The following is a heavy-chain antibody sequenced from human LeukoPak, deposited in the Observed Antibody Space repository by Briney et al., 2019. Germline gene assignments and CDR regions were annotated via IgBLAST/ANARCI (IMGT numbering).Heavy chain of an antibody. CDR3: ARDLLSVPAAILAPPEDY. Sequence: GGSLRLSCAASGFTFSSYWMHWVRQAPGKGLVWVSRINTDGSSTSYADSVKGRFTISRDNAKNTLYLQMNSLRAEDTAVYYCARDLLSVPAAILAPPEDYWGQGTLVTVSS. J-gene: IGHJ4*02. D-gene: IGHD2-2*02. CDR1: GFTFSSYW. CDR2: INTDGSST. V-gene: IGHV3-74*01.